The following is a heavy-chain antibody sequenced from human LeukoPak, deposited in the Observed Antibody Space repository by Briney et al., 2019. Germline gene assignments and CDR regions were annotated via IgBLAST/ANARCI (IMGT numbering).Heavy chain of an antibody. D-gene: IGHD1-26*01. CDR2: ISSSSSYI. Sequence: GGSLRLSCAASGFTFSSYGMHWVRQAPGKGLEWVSSISSSSSYIYYADSVKGRFTISRDNAKNSLYLQMNSLRAEDTAVYYCARVVGGSGSYYDYWGQGTLVTVSS. CDR3: ARVVGGSGSYYDY. J-gene: IGHJ4*02. V-gene: IGHV3-21*01. CDR1: GFTFSSYG.